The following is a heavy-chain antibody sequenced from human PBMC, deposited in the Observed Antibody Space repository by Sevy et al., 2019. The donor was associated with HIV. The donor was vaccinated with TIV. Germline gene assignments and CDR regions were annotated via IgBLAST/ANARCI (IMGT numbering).Heavy chain of an antibody. V-gene: IGHV3-30-3*01. D-gene: IGHD3-10*01. CDR1: GFTFSSYA. Sequence: GGSVRLSCAASGFTFSSYAMHWVRQAPGKGLEWVAVISYDGSNKYYADSVKGRFTISRDNSKNTLYLQMNSLRAEDTAVYYCARDGDLIYGPAGGFDYWGQGTLVTVSS. CDR2: ISYDGSNK. J-gene: IGHJ4*02. CDR3: ARDGDLIYGPAGGFDY.